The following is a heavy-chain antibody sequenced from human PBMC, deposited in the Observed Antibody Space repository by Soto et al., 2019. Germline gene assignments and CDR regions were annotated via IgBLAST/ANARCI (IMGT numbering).Heavy chain of an antibody. CDR2: ISGSGGST. CDR1: GFTFSSYA. D-gene: IGHD4-17*01. V-gene: IGHV3-23*01. Sequence: GGSLRLSCAASGFTFSSYAMSWVRQAPGKGPEWVSAISGSGGSTYYADSVKGRFTISRDNSKNTLYLQMNSLRAEDTAVYYCAKAFSMTTVRGMVFEIWGQGTMVTVS. CDR3: AKAFSMTTVRGMVFEI. J-gene: IGHJ3*02.